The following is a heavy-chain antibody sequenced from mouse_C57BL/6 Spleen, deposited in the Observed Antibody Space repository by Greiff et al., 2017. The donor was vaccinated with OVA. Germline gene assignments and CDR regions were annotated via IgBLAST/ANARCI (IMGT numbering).Heavy chain of an antibody. V-gene: IGHV1-61*01. CDR2: IYPSDSET. Sequence: QVQLQQPGAELVRPGSSVKLSCKASGYTFTSYWMDWVKQRPGQGLEWIGNIYPSDSETHYNQKFKDKATLTVDKSSSTAYMQLSSLTSEDSAVYYCAREDYGSSPYFDYWGQGTTRTVSS. J-gene: IGHJ2*01. CDR3: AREDYGSSPYFDY. D-gene: IGHD1-1*01. CDR1: GYTFTSYW.